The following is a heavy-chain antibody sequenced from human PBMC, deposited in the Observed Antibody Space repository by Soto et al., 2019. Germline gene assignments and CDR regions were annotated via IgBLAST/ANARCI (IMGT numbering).Heavy chain of an antibody. Sequence: QLQLQESGPGLVKPSETLSLTCTVSGGSISSSSYFWGWIRQPPGKGLEWIGSIYYSGRTYYNPSLKSRVTVSVDTSKNQFSLNLNSVTAADTALYYCARHRSDFWFDPWGQGTLVTVSS. CDR3: ARHRSDFWFDP. CDR1: GGSISSSSYF. V-gene: IGHV4-39*01. J-gene: IGHJ5*02. CDR2: IYYSGRT. D-gene: IGHD2-15*01.